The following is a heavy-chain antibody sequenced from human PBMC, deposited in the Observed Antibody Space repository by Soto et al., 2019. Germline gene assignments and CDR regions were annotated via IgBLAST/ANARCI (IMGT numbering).Heavy chain of an antibody. D-gene: IGHD3-22*01. J-gene: IGHJ3*02. CDR3: ARELLFHDSDGFSWVDAFDI. Sequence: QMHLQESGSGLVKPSQTLSLTCAVSGGSLSSSAYSWSWIRQPPGKGLEWIGFIYQSGSTYYNPSLKSRVTMSLDRPKNQFSLKLSSVTAADTAVYYCARELLFHDSDGFSWVDAFDIWGQGTMVTVSS. CDR2: IYQSGST. V-gene: IGHV4-30-2*01. CDR1: GGSLSSSAYS.